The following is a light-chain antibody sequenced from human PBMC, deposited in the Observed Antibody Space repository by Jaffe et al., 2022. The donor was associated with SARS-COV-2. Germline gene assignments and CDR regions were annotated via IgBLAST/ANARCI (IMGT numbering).Light chain of an antibody. J-gene: IGKJ2*01. CDR3: MQALQTPYT. Sequence: DIVMTQSPLSLPVTPGEPASISCRSSQSLVHSNGYNYLDWYLQKPGQSPQLLIYLGSNRASGVPDRFSGSGSGTDFTLKISRVEAEDVGVYYCMQALQTPYTFGQGTKLEMK. CDR1: QSLVHSNGYNY. V-gene: IGKV2-28*01. CDR2: LGS.